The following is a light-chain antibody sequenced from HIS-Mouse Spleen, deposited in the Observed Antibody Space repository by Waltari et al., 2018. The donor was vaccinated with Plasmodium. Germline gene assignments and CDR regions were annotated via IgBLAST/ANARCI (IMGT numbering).Light chain of an antibody. CDR2: RNN. V-gene: IGLV1-47*01. CDR1: SSNIGSNY. Sequence: QSVLTQPPSASGTPGQRVTIPCSGSSSNIGSNYVYWYQQLPGTAPKLLIYRNNLLTSGFPDRSSGSKSGTSASLAISGLRSEDEADYYCAAWDDSLSGVVFGGGTKLTVL. J-gene: IGLJ2*01. CDR3: AAWDDSLSGVV.